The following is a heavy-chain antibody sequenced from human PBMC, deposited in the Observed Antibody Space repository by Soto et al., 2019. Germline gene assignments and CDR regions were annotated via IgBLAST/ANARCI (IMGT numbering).Heavy chain of an antibody. D-gene: IGHD4-17*01. CDR1: GYPFTDFA. J-gene: IGHJ3*01. CDR3: ARDGDYGDSRLHDSFDV. V-gene: IGHV1-18*01. CDR2: ISPYSGNT. Sequence: QAQLVQSGPEVKQPGASVKVSCKASGYPFTDFAISWVRQAPGQGLEWMGWISPYSGNTNYAQKLQGRVSMTADASTGTAYVEVRSLKSADTATYFCARDGDYGDSRLHDSFDVWGQGTMVTVSS.